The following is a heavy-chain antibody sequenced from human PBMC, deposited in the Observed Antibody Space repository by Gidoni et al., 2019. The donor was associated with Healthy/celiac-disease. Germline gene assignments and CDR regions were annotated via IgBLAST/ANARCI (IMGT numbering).Heavy chain of an antibody. D-gene: IGHD2-8*01. CDR2: ISSSSSYI. J-gene: IGHJ4*02. V-gene: IGHV3-21*01. CDR3: ARDLTLNIVLMDKVDY. Sequence: APGKGLEWVSSISSSSSYIYYADSVKGRFTISRDNAKNSLYLQMNSLRAEDTAVYYCARDLTLNIVLMDKVDYWGQGTLVTVSS.